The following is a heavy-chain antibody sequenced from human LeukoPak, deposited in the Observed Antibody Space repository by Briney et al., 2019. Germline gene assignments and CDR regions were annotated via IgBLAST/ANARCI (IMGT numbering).Heavy chain of an antibody. J-gene: IGHJ4*02. D-gene: IGHD5-12*01. CDR2: ISYSSSYI. Sequence: PGGSLRLSCAASGFTFSSYSMNWVRQAPGKGLEWVSSISYSSSYIYYADSVKGRFTISRDNAKNSLYLQMNSLRAEDTAVYYCARVDIVATSLRGYYFDYWGQGTLVTVSS. V-gene: IGHV3-21*01. CDR3: ARVDIVATSLRGYYFDY. CDR1: GFTFSSYS.